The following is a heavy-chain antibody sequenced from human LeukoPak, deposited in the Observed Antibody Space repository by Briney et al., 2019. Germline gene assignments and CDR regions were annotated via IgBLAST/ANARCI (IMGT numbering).Heavy chain of an antibody. CDR1: GFTFSSYW. CDR2: IKQDGSEK. CDR3: ASLKGYYDYVWGSYRYTKPFDY. V-gene: IGHV3-7*01. Sequence: PGGSLRLSCAASGFTFSSYWMSWVCQAPGKGLEWVANIKQDGSEKYYVDSVKGRFTISRGNAKNSLYLQMNSLRAEDTAVYYCASLKGYYDYVWGSYRYTKPFDYWGQGTLVTVSS. J-gene: IGHJ4*02. D-gene: IGHD3-16*02.